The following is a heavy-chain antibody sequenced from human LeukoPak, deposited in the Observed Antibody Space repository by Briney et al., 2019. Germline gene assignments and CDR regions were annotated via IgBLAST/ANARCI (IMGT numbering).Heavy chain of an antibody. CDR1: GGSISSGGYS. D-gene: IGHD3-3*01. V-gene: IGHV4-30-2*01. J-gene: IGHJ5*02. CDR2: IYHSGST. Sequence: KPSETLSLTCAVSGGSISSGGYSWSWIRQPPGKGLEWIGYIYHSGSTYYNPSLKSRVTISVDRSKNQFSLKLSSVTAADTAVYYCARGPRKTRITIFGVAAGWFDPWGQGTLVTVSS. CDR3: ARGPRKTRITIFGVAAGWFDP.